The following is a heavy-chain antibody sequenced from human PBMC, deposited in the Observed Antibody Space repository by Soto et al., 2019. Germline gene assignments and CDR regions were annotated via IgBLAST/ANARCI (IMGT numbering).Heavy chain of an antibody. CDR3: AREQYYYDSSGYSY. J-gene: IGHJ4*02. CDR2: IRATGDTT. CDR1: GFGFGGFA. V-gene: IGHV3-23*01. Sequence: PGGSLRLSCAASGFGFGGFAMNWVRQAPGKGLEWVSAIRATGDTTHYADSVKGRFTISRDNAKNSLYLQMNSLRAEDTAVYYCAREQYYYDSSGYSYWGQGTLVTVSS. D-gene: IGHD3-22*01.